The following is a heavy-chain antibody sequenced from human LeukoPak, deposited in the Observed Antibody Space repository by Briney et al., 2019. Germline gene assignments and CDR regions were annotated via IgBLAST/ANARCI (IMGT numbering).Heavy chain of an antibody. CDR2: IYYSGST. J-gene: IGHJ4*02. D-gene: IGHD1-1*01. V-gene: IGHV4-59*01. CDR1: GGTISSYY. CDR3: ARLLSGTSDY. Sequence: SENLSFTCTVSGGTISSYYWSWIRQPPGKGLEWIGYIYYSGSTNYNPSLKSRVTISVDTSKNQFSLKLSSVTAADTAVYYCARLLSGTSDYWGQGTLVTVSS.